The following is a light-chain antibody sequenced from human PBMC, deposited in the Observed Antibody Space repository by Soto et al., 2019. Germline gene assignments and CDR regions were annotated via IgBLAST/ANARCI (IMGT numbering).Light chain of an antibody. CDR3: LHDFTNPWT. CDR1: QDIRND. CDR2: AAS. Sequence: AIQMTQSPSSLSASVGDRVTITCRASQDIRNDLGWCQQKPGKTPKLLIFAASSLQSGVPSRFSGSGSGTDFTLTISSRQSADSVTYYSLHDFTNPWTFGQGTKVEIE. V-gene: IGKV1-6*01. J-gene: IGKJ1*01.